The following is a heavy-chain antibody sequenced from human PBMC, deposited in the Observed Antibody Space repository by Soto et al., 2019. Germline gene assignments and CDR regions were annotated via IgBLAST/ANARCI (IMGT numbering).Heavy chain of an antibody. CDR1: GFTFSSYA. CDR3: ARDQPYYYDSSGYQMSDGFDY. D-gene: IGHD3-22*01. J-gene: IGHJ4*02. Sequence: GGSVRLSCAASGFTFSSYAMHWVRQAPGKGLEWVAVISYDGSNKYYADSVKGRFTISRDNSKNTLYLQMNSLRAEDTAVYYCARDQPYYYDSSGYQMSDGFDYWGQGTLVTVSS. CDR2: ISYDGSNK. V-gene: IGHV3-30-3*01.